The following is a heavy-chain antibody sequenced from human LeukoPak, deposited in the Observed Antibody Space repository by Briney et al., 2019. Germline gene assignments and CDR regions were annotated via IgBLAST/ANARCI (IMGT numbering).Heavy chain of an antibody. CDR2: IYTSGST. V-gene: IGHV4-4*07. CDR1: GGSISSYY. CDR3: AREVSPVTIAAAQGWFDS. Sequence: SETLSLTCTVSGGSISSYYWSWIRQPAGKGLEWIVRIYTSGSTNYNPSLKSRVTMSVDTSKNQFSLKLSSVTAADTAVYYCAREVSPVTIAAAQGWFDSWGQGTLVTVSS. J-gene: IGHJ5*01. D-gene: IGHD6-13*01.